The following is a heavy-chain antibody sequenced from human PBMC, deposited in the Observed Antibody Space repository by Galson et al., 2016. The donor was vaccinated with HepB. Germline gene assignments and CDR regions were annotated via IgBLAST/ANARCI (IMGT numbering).Heavy chain of an antibody. CDR2: INPNSGAT. Sequence: SGYTFTGYFIHWVRQAPGHELEWMGWINPNSGATKYAQKFQGGVTMSRDTSVSTAYMELSGLKIDDTAVYYCARAGVAAAVTLDYWGQGALVTVSS. CDR1: GYTFTGYF. D-gene: IGHD6-25*01. CDR3: ARAGVAAAVTLDY. V-gene: IGHV1-2*02. J-gene: IGHJ4*02.